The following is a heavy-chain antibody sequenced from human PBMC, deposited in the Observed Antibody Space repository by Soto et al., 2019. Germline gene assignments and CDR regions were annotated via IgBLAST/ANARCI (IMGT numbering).Heavy chain of an antibody. CDR2: IIPILGIA. CDR1: GGTFSSYT. Sequence: QVQLVQSGAEVKKPGSSVKVSCKASGGTFSSYTISWVRQAPGQGLEWMGRIIPILGIANYAQKFQGRVTNTADKATSTAYMELSSLRSKDTAVYYCARVGRDNYVSGIYYYNYYMDGWGKGTTVTVSS. D-gene: IGHD3-10*01. V-gene: IGHV1-69*02. J-gene: IGHJ6*03. CDR3: ARVGRDNYVSGIYYYNYYMDG.